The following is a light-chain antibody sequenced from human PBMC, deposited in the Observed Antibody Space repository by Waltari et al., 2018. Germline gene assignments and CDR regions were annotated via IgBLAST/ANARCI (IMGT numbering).Light chain of an antibody. J-gene: IGKJ1*01. CDR1: QGISNS. Sequence: DIQMTQSPSSLSASVGDRVTLTCRASQGISNSLAWYQQKPGKVPKLLIYTASILLSGVPSRFSGSGSGTDFTLTISSLQPEDVATYYCQKYNGAPPWTFGQGTKVEIK. CDR2: TAS. CDR3: QKYNGAPPWT. V-gene: IGKV1-27*01.